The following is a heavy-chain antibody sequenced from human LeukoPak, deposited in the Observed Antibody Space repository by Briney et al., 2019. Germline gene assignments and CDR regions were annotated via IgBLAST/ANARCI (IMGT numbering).Heavy chain of an antibody. D-gene: IGHD1-26*01. CDR3: AKSLLTTASGTGRAFDL. CDR1: GFTFSNYW. V-gene: IGHV3-23*01. J-gene: IGHJ3*01. Sequence: GGSLRLSCAASGFTFSNYWMGWVRRAPGRGLEWVSGISAGGDLTFHADPVKGRFTISRDNSKNTLYLQMNSLRADDTAEYYCAKSLLTTASGTGRAFDLWGQGTMVTVSS. CDR2: ISAGGDLT.